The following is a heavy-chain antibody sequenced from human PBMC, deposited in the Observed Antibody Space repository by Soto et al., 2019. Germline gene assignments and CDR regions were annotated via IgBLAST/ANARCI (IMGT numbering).Heavy chain of an antibody. Sequence: QVQLVESGGGVVQPGRSLRLSCVGSGFIFSNYGMHWVRQTPGKGLEWVAFMSYDGSDTFYADSVKGRFTISRDNSKNTLFLHMSNLRAEDRAMYYCTLVRVADSALDHWAKGTLLTVSS. CDR1: GFIFSNYG. CDR3: TLVRVADSALDH. D-gene: IGHD3-10*02. V-gene: IGHV3-30*03. CDR2: MSYDGSDT. J-gene: IGHJ4*02.